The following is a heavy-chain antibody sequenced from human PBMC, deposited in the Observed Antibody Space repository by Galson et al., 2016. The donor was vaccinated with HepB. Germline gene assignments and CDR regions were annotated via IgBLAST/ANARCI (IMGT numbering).Heavy chain of an antibody. CDR3: VRHGNCVRGSCLNWLDP. CDR2: IYPGDFDT. V-gene: IGHV5-51*01. D-gene: IGHD2-2*01. CDR1: GYTFGSYW. J-gene: IGHJ5*02. Sequence: SGAEVKNPGESLKISCRGSGYTFGSYWIGWVRQMPGKGLEWMGIIYPGDFDTRYSPSFQGQVTISVDNSISTAYLQWSSLKASDTAIYYCVRHGNCVRGSCLNWLDPWGQGTLVTVSS.